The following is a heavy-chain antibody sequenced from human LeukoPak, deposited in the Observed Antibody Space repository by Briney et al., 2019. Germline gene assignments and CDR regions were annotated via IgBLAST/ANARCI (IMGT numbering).Heavy chain of an antibody. CDR2: INPNSGGT. V-gene: IGHV1-18*01. CDR3: ARDVGYNWNSFDY. D-gene: IGHD1-7*01. Sequence: ASVKVSCKASGYTFTNYDINWVRQAPGQGLEWMGWINPNSGGTNYAQKLQGRVTMTTDTSTSTAYMELRSLRSDDTAVYYCARDVGYNWNSFDYWGQGTLVTVSS. CDR1: GYTFTNYD. J-gene: IGHJ4*02.